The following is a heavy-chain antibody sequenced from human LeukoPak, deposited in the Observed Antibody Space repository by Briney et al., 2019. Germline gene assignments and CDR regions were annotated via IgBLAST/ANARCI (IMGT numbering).Heavy chain of an antibody. CDR2: IYYSGNT. J-gene: IGHJ4*02. D-gene: IGHD2-8*02. CDR3: TRRANTWSFDY. Sequence: SETLSLTCTVSGDSVSSYYWSWIRQPPGKGLEWIGYIYYSGNTNYNPSLKSRVTISVDTSKNQFSLNLTSVTAADTAVYYCTRRANTWSFDYWGRGTLVTVSS. CDR1: GDSVSSYY. V-gene: IGHV4-59*08.